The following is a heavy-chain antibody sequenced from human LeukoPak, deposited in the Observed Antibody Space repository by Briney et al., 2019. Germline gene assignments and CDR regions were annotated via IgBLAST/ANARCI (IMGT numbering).Heavy chain of an antibody. D-gene: IGHD4-23*01. J-gene: IGHJ5*01. V-gene: IGHV3-33*01. CDR1: GFTFSNYG. CDR3: AREGPRGNSQFDC. Sequence: PGGSLRLSCAASGFTFSNYGMHWVRQAPGKGLEWVALIWYDGSNKYYTDSVKGRLTISRDNSKDTLFLQMNSLRVEDTAVYYCAREGPRGNSQFDCWGQGTLVTVSS. CDR2: IWYDGSNK.